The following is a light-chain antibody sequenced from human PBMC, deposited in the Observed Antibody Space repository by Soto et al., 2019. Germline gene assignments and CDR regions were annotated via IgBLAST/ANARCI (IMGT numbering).Light chain of an antibody. CDR3: QQYGSSRT. CDR1: QSVSSSY. Sequence: ETVLTQSPGTLSLSPGERATLSCRASQSVSSSYLAWYQQKPGQAPRLLIYGASSRATGIPDRFSGSGSGTDLTLTISRLEPEDFAVYYCQQYGSSRTFGQGTKVDI. CDR2: GAS. V-gene: IGKV3-20*01. J-gene: IGKJ1*01.